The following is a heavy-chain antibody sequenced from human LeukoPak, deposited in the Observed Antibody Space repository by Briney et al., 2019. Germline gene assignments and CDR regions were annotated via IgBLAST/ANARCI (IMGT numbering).Heavy chain of an antibody. CDR1: GGSINSNSHY. J-gene: IGHJ4*02. Sequence: SETLSLTCKVSGGSINSNSHYWDWLRQPPGKGLEFIGSIYYSGSTYYNPSLKSRVTISVDTSKNQFSLKLSSVTAADTAVYYCARAVDCSSTSCYTFDYWGQGTLVTVSS. V-gene: IGHV4-39*07. CDR2: IYYSGST. CDR3: ARAVDCSSTSCYTFDY. D-gene: IGHD2-2*02.